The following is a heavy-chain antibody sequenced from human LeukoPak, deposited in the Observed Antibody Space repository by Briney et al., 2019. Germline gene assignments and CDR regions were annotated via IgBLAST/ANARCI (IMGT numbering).Heavy chain of an antibody. CDR1: GFSFTDYT. V-gene: IGHV3-21*01. Sequence: GGSLRLSCAASGFSFTDYTMTWVRQAPGKGLEWVSVISSNSRFKDYADSIKGRFTISRDNAKNSLYLQMNSLRAEDTAVYYCARAMTTVTTDSDFDYWGQGTLVTVSS. CDR3: ARAMTTVTTDSDFDY. J-gene: IGHJ4*02. CDR2: ISSNSRFK. D-gene: IGHD4-17*01.